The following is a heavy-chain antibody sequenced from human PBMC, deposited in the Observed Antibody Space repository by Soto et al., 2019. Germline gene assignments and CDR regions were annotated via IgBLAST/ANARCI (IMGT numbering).Heavy chain of an antibody. D-gene: IGHD6-19*01. Sequence: SLRLSCAASGFTFSSYGMHWVRQAPGKGLEWVAVISYDGSNKYYADSVKGRFTISRDNSKNTLYLQMNSLRAEDTAVYYCAKDEAVAGTVATHPQWFDPWGQGTLVTVSS. V-gene: IGHV3-30*18. CDR1: GFTFSSYG. J-gene: IGHJ5*02. CDR3: AKDEAVAGTVATHPQWFDP. CDR2: ISYDGSNK.